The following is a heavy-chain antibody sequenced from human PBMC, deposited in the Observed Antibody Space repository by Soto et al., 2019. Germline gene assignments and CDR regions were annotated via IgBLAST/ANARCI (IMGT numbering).Heavy chain of an antibody. CDR1: GGSISSHY. J-gene: IGHJ4*02. D-gene: IGHD1-1*01. V-gene: IGHV4-59*11. Sequence: PSETLSLTCTVSGGSISSHYWSWIRQPPGQGLEWIAYMYYTGSPNYNPSLKSRVTISVDASKSQVSLMLSSVTAADTAVYWCARGAQGRGTAFDSWGQGTQVTVSS. CDR3: ARGAQGRGTAFDS. CDR2: MYYTGSP.